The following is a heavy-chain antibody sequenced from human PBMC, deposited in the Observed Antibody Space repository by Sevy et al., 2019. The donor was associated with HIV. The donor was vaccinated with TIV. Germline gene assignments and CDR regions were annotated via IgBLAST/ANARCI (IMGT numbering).Heavy chain of an antibody. CDR2: LSFGCGKI. CDR1: GFAFYDYS. J-gene: IGHJ4*02. CDR3: AREGCTRPHDY. V-gene: IGHV3-23*01. D-gene: IGHD2-8*01. Sequence: GGSLRLSCAASGFAFYDYSMSWIRQAPGKGLEWVATLSFGCGKINYADSVKGRFTISRDNSKNWFYLQMDNLRVEDTALYYRAREGCTRPHDYWGQGTRVTVSS.